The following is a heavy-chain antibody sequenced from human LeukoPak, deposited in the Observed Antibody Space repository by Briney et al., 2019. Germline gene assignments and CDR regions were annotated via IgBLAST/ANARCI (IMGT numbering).Heavy chain of an antibody. V-gene: IGHV1-2*02. Sequence: ASVKVSCKASGYTFTGYYMHWVRQAPGQGLEWMGWINPNSGGTNYAQKFQGRVTMTRDTSTSTVYMELSSLRSEDTAVYYCARDSERYDFWGDIWGQGTMVTVSS. CDR1: GYTFTGYY. J-gene: IGHJ3*02. CDR2: INPNSGGT. CDR3: ARDSERYDFWGDI. D-gene: IGHD3-3*01.